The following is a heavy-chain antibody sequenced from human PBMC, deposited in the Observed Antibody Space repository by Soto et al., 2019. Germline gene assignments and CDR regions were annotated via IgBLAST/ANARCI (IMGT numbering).Heavy chain of an antibody. CDR1: GFTFSSYA. D-gene: IGHD6-19*01. V-gene: IGHV3-30-3*01. CDR3: ATSGQSYYYYGMDV. Sequence: QVQLVESGGGVVQPGRSLRLSCAASGFTFSSYAMHWVRQAPGKGLEWVAVISYDGSNKYYADSVKGRFTISRDNSKNTLYLQMNSLRAEDTAVYYCATSGQSYYYYGMDVW. CDR2: ISYDGSNK. J-gene: IGHJ6*01.